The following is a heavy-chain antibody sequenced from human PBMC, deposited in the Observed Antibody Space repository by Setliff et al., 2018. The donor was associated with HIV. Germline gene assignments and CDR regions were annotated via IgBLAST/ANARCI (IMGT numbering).Heavy chain of an antibody. J-gene: IGHJ4*02. CDR3: AKDLRIEEGYCSRTSCYDGYYFDC. CDR1: GFTFRSYG. Sequence: PGGSLRLSCAASGFTFRSYGMHWVRQAPGKGLEWVAVIWYDGSNKYYADSVKGRFTISRDNSKNTLYLQMNILRAEDTALYYCAKDLRIEEGYCSRTSCYDGYYFDCWGQGTQVTVSS. D-gene: IGHD2-2*01. V-gene: IGHV3-33*06. CDR2: IWYDGSNK.